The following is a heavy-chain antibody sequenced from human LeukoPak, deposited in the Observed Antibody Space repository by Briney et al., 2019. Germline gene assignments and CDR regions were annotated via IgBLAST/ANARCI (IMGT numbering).Heavy chain of an antibody. CDR1: TFTFRDFT. CDR3: ARADLLRYFDWPPRGIGFDY. CDR2: ISTSSSTI. V-gene: IGHV3-48*01. J-gene: IGHJ4*02. D-gene: IGHD3-9*01. Sequence: PGGSLRLSCAASTFTFRDFTMNWVRQAPGKGLEWISYISTSSSTIYYADSVKGRFTISRDNAKNSLYLQMDSLRADDTALYYCARADLLRYFDWPPRGIGFDYWGQGTLVTVSS.